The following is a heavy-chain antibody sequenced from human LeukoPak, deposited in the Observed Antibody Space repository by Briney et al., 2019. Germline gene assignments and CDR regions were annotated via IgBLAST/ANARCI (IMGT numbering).Heavy chain of an antibody. CDR3: ARIYSGYDLTFDY. V-gene: IGHV3-9*01. Sequence: PGGSLRLSCAASGFTFDDYAMHWVRQAPGKGLEWVSGISWNSGSIGYADSVKGRFTISRDNAKNSLYLQMNSLRAEDTAVYYCARIYSGYDLTFDYWGQGTLVTVSS. CDR2: ISWNSGSI. J-gene: IGHJ4*02. D-gene: IGHD5-12*01. CDR1: GFTFDDYA.